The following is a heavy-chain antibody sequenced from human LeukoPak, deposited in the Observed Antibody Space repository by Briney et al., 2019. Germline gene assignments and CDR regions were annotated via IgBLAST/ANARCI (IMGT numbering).Heavy chain of an antibody. CDR2: TNHSGST. D-gene: IGHD3/OR15-3a*01. Sequence: SETLSLTCAVYGGSFSGYYWSWICQPPGKWLEWIGETNHSGSTNYNPSLKSRVTISVDTSKNQFSLKLSSVTAADTAVYYCARASPLGLNWFDPWGQGTLVTVSS. CDR1: GGSFSGYY. CDR3: ARASPLGLNWFDP. V-gene: IGHV4-34*01. J-gene: IGHJ5*02.